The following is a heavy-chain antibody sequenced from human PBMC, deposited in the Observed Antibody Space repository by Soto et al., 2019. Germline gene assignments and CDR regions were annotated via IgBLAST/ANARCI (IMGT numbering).Heavy chain of an antibody. J-gene: IGHJ4*02. Sequence: GGGLRLSCAVSGFTFSGQGMRWVRQGPGKGLEWVSTIISSGGSTYYADSVKGRFTISRDNSKNTLYLQMNSLRAEDTAIYYCVLEVRAKSFDHWGQGTLVTVSS. CDR3: VLEVRAKSFDH. V-gene: IGHV3-23*01. CDR2: IISSGGST. CDR1: GFTFSGQG.